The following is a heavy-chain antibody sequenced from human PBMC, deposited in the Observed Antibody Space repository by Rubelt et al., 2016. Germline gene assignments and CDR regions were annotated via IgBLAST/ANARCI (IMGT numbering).Heavy chain of an antibody. CDR2: IFPVDSDT. CDR1: GYSFTSYW. J-gene: IGHJ4*02. Sequence: EVQLVQSGAEVKKPGESLKISCKGSGYSFTSYWIGWVRQMPGKGLEWMGIIFPVDSDTSYTPSFHGQLTTSADKSNSTAYLQGSSLKASDAAMYYGARRGSSWPDYWGQGTLVTVSS. D-gene: IGHD6-13*01. V-gene: IGHV5-51*01. CDR3: ARRGSSWPDY.